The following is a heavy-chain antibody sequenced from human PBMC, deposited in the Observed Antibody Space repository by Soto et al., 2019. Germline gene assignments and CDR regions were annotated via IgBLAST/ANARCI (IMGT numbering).Heavy chain of an antibody. J-gene: IGHJ4*02. CDR1: GYTFNTYY. V-gene: IGHV1-46*02. CDR2: IHPSGGGT. CDR3: ARGGHIAVVTASFDY. Sequence: GASVKVSCKPSGYTFNTYYLHWVRQAPGQALEWMGVIHPSGGGTTYAQKFLGRVTVTRDTSTSTVFMGLSSLRSDDTAVYYCARGGHIAVVTASFDYWGQGTLVTVSS. D-gene: IGHD2-21*02.